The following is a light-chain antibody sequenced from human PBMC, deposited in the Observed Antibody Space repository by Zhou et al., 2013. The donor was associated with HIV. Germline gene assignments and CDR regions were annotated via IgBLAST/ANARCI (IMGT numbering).Light chain of an antibody. CDR1: QSISSY. CDR3: LQSYNTIWT. CDR2: GSS. V-gene: IGKV1-39*01. Sequence: DIQMTQSPSSLSASVGDRVTITCRASQSISSYLNWYQHKPGKAPKLLIYGSSSLQSGVPSRFSGSGSGTEFTLSISSLQPEDFATYYCLQSYNTIWTFGQGTKVEMK. J-gene: IGKJ1*01.